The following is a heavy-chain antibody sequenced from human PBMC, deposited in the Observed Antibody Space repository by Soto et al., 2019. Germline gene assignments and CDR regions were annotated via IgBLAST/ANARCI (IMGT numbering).Heavy chain of an antibody. CDR2: IDPSDSYT. CDR3: ARPGIVGATHFDY. V-gene: IGHV5-10-1*04. Sequence: PGESLKISCKGSGYSFTSYWIGLVRQRPGKGLEWMGRIDPSDSYTNYSPSFQGQVTISADKSISTAYLQWSSLKASDTAMYYCARPGIVGATHFDYWGQGTLVTVSS. CDR1: GYSFTSYW. J-gene: IGHJ4*02. D-gene: IGHD1-26*01.